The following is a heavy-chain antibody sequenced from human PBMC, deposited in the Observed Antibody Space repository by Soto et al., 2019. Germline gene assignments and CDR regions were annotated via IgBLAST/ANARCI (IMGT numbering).Heavy chain of an antibody. J-gene: IGHJ4*02. D-gene: IGHD6-13*01. V-gene: IGHV1-69*13. Sequence: ASVKVSCKASGGTLSSFAISWVWQAPGQGLEWIGGIIPLWGSTSYAQKFQGRVTITADESTNTAYMELNGLRSEDTAVYYCARDSSSWYFFDYWGQGTLVTVSS. CDR3: ARDSSSWYFFDY. CDR2: IIPLWGST. CDR1: GGTLSSFA.